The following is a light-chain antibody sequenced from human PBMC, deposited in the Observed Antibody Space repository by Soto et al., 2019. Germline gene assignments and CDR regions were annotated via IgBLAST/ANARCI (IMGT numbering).Light chain of an antibody. CDR3: QQFGNSPQT. J-gene: IGKJ1*01. V-gene: IGKV3-20*01. CDR2: AAS. Sequence: EIVLTQSPGTLSLSAGERATLSCRASQTVNSNYFAWYQQKPGQAPRLLIYAASSRATGIPDRFSGSGSGTDFTLTINRLETEDFAVYYCQQFGNSPQTFGQGTKVEIK. CDR1: QTVNSNY.